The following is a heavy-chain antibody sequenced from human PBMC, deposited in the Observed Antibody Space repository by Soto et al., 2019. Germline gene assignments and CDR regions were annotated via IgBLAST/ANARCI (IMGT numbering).Heavy chain of an antibody. V-gene: IGHV4-34*01. CDR1: GGSFSGYY. CDR3: ARAGEYYDFWSGYRALGY. CDR2: INHSGST. J-gene: IGHJ4*02. Sequence: SETLSLTCAVYGGSFSGYYWSWIRQPPGKGLEWIGEINHSGSTNYNPSLKSRVTISVDTSKNQFSLKLSSVTAADTAVYYCARAGEYYDFWSGYRALGYWGQGALVTVSS. D-gene: IGHD3-3*01.